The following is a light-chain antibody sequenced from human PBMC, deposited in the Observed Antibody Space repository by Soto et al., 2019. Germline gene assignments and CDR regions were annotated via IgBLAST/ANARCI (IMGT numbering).Light chain of an antibody. CDR1: QSVRSK. CDR3: QQNYSYPWT. Sequence: EIAMTQSPSTLSASVGDRVTLSCRASQSVRSKLAWYQQKPGQAPRLLIYDASNMATGIPAKFSGSGSGTDFTLTISSLQSEDFATYYCQQNYSYPWTFGGGTKVDIK. V-gene: IGKV3D-15*01. J-gene: IGKJ4*02. CDR2: DAS.